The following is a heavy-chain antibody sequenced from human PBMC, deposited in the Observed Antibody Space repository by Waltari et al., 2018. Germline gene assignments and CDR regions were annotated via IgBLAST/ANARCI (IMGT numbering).Heavy chain of an antibody. Sequence: QLQLQQSGPGLVKPSQTLSLACSLSGDSISGSYYWNWFRQTAGEGLEWLRYIYSSGSTKYNPSLQSRATISIVNKTQYSLKLAAVTAADTAVYYCARSDVVVAPARNNYYFPMEVWGQGTTVTVSS. V-gene: IGHV4-61*09. J-gene: IGHJ6*03. CDR3: ARSDVVVAPARNNYYFPMEV. D-gene: IGHD2-21*01. CDR1: GDSISGSYY. CDR2: IYSSGST.